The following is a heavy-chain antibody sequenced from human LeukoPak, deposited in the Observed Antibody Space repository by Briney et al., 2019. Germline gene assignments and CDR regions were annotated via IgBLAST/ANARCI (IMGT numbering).Heavy chain of an antibody. Sequence: GGSLRLSCAASGFTLSYYCMTWVRQAPGKGLEWVANIKQDGSEKYYVDSVRGRFTISRDNVMNSLYLQMNSLKTEDTAVYYCARENRKSDFDYWGQGTLVTVSS. J-gene: IGHJ4*02. CDR1: GFTLSYYC. CDR3: ARENRKSDFDY. V-gene: IGHV3-7*05. D-gene: IGHD1-14*01. CDR2: IKQDGSEK.